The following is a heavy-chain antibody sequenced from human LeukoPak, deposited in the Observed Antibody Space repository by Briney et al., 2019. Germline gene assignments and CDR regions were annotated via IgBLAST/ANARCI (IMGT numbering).Heavy chain of an antibody. D-gene: IGHD3-22*01. CDR2: ISGSGGST. CDR1: GFTFSSYA. CDR3: AKSIIYYYDSSGYFDY. Sequence: GGYLRLSCAASGFTFSSYAMSWVRQAPGKGLEWVSAISGSGGSTYYADSVKGRFTISRDNSKNTLYLQMNSLRAEDTAVYYCAKSIIYYYDSSGYFDYWGQGTLVTVSS. J-gene: IGHJ4*02. V-gene: IGHV3-23*01.